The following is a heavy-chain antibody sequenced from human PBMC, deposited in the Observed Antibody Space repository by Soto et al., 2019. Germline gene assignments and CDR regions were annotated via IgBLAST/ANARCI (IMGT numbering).Heavy chain of an antibody. J-gene: IGHJ3*02. CDR3: ARGVYVKHDAFDI. V-gene: IGHV1-69*02. Sequence: SVKVSCKASGGTFSSYTISWVRQAPGQGLEWMGRIIPILGIANYAQKFQGRVTITADKSTSTAYMELRSLRSDDTAVYYCARGVYVKHDAFDIWGQGTMVTVSS. CDR2: IIPILGIA. D-gene: IGHD3-10*02. CDR1: GGTFSSYT.